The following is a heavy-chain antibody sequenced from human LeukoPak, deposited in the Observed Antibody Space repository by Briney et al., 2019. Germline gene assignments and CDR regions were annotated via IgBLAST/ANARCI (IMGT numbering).Heavy chain of an antibody. CDR2: IYYSGST. J-gene: IGHJ2*01. Sequence: SETLSLTCTVSGGSISSYYWSWIRQPPGKGLEWIGYIYYSGSTNYNPSLKSRVTISVDTSKNQFSLKLSSVTAADTAVYYCARKVAYCSSTSCYFHHWYFDLWGRGTLVTVSS. D-gene: IGHD2-2*01. CDR1: GGSISSYY. V-gene: IGHV4-59*12. CDR3: ARKVAYCSSTSCYFHHWYFDL.